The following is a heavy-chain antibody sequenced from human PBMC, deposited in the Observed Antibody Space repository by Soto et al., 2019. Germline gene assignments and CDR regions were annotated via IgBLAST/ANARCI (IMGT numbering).Heavy chain of an antibody. V-gene: IGHV4-39*01. D-gene: IGHD2-15*01. Sequence: PSETLSLTCTLSGGSISSSSYYWGWIRQPPGKGLEWIGSIYYSGSTYYNPSLKSRVTISVDTSKNQFSLKLSSVTAADTALYYCARPPVYCSGGSCYSGNAFDIWGQGTMVT. CDR1: GGSISSSSYY. CDR2: IYYSGST. CDR3: ARPPVYCSGGSCYSGNAFDI. J-gene: IGHJ3*02.